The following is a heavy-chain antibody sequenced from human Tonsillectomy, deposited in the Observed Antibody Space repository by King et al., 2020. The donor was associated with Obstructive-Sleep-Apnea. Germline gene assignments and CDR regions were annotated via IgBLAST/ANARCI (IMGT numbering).Heavy chain of an antibody. J-gene: IGHJ4*02. D-gene: IGHD3-10*01. CDR2: ISYDGSNK. CDR3: AKVAEGSGSYWADY. V-gene: IGHV3-30*18. CDR1: GFTFSSYG. Sequence: VQLVESGGGVVQPGRSLRLSCAASGFTFSSYGMHWVRQAPGKGLGWVAVISYDGSNKYYADSVKGRFTISRDNSKNTLYLQMNSLRAEDTAVYYCAKVAEGSGSYWADYWGQGTLVTVSS.